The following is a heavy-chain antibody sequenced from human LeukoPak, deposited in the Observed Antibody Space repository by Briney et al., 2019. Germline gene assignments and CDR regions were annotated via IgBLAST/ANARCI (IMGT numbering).Heavy chain of an antibody. CDR1: GGSISSSSYY. D-gene: IGHD2-21*02. CDR2: IYYSGST. CDR3: ARHAYCGGDSYLPNYDY. Sequence: SETLSLTCTVSGGSISSSSYYWGWIRQPPGKGLEWIGSIYYSGSTYYNPSLKSRVTISVDTSKNQFSLKLSSVTAADTAVYYCARHAYCGGDSYLPNYDYWGQGTLVTVSS. J-gene: IGHJ4*02. V-gene: IGHV4-39*01.